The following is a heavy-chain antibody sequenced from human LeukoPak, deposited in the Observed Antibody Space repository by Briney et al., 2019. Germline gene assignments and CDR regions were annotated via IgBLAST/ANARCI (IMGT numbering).Heavy chain of an antibody. V-gene: IGHV3-49*04. J-gene: IGHJ3*02. CDR1: GFTVGGDG. CDR3: SSVRPAYSRGWDRSAFDI. CDR2: IRGKAYEGTT. Sequence: GGSLRLSCTASGFTVGGDGMAWGRQAPGKGLERVGFIRGKAYEGTTEYAAPVKGRFTISRDDSKGIAYLHMNSLKTEDTAMYYCSSVRPAYSRGWDRSAFDIWGKGTMVTVSS. D-gene: IGHD6-19*01.